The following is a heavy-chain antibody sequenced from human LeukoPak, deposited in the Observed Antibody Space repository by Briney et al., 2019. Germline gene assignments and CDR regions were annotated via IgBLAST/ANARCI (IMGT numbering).Heavy chain of an antibody. J-gene: IGHJ4*02. CDR1: GFSLSTSGMC. CDR2: IDWYDEK. Sequence: SGPTLVNPTQTLTLTCTFSGFSLSTSGMCVNWIRQPPGKALEWLARIDWYDEKYYFTSLKTRLTISKDTSKNHVVLTMTNMDPVDTGTYYCARSQLDSIYFDYWGQGTLVTVSS. D-gene: IGHD1-1*01. V-gene: IGHV2-70*11. CDR3: ARSQLDSIYFDY.